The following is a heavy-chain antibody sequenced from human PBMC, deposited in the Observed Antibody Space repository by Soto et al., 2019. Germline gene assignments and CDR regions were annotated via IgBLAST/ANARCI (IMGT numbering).Heavy chain of an antibody. CDR1: GYTFNMYY. Sequence: QVQLVQSGAEVRNPGASVKLSCKASGYTFNMYYMHWVRQAPGQGLEWMGVINPNGDTTTYAQRFQGRLTMTRDTSTSTGYIDLTSLRSEDTAVYYCAREGAAAARMFDNWGQGTLVTVSS. D-gene: IGHD6-13*01. CDR2: INPNGDTT. J-gene: IGHJ4*02. V-gene: IGHV1-46*02. CDR3: AREGAAAARMFDN.